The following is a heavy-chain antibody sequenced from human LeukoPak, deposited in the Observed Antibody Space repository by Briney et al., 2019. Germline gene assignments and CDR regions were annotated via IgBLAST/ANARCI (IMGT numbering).Heavy chain of an antibody. V-gene: IGHV1-3*01. J-gene: IGHJ4*02. CDR2: INAGNGNT. CDR1: GYTFTSYA. Sequence: ASVKVSCKASGYTFTSYAMHWVRQAPGQRLKWMGWINAGNGNTKYSQKFQGRVTITRDTSASTAYMELSSLRSEDTAVYYCARDRAPYSSGPPHYWGQGTLVTVSS. CDR3: ARDRAPYSSGPPHY. D-gene: IGHD6-19*01.